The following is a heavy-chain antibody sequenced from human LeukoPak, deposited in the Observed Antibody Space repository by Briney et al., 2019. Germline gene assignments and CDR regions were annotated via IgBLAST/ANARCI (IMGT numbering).Heavy chain of an antibody. CDR3: AKDRYNWNDGPATFDY. CDR2: ISGSGSRT. D-gene: IGHD1-20*01. J-gene: IGHJ4*02. CDR1: GFTFSSYA. V-gene: IGHV3-23*01. Sequence: PGGSLRLSCAASGFTFSSYAMSWVRQAPGKGLEWVSAISGSGSRTYYADSVKGRFTISRDNSKNTLYMQMNRLSAEDTAVYYCAKDRYNWNDGPATFDYWGQGTLVTVSS.